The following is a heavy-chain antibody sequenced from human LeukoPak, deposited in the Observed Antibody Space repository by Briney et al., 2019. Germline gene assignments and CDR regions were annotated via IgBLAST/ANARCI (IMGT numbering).Heavy chain of an antibody. CDR3: ARVPSGPQPP. CDR2: ISNNGEIT. Sequence: QPGGSLRLSCAASGFTFNNGPMSWVRQAPGKGLEWVSIISNNGEITFYADSVKGRFTISRDNAKNTLYLQMNSLRAEDTAVYYCARVPSGPQPPWGQGTLVTVSS. CDR1: GFTFNNGP. J-gene: IGHJ5*02. V-gene: IGHV3-23*01.